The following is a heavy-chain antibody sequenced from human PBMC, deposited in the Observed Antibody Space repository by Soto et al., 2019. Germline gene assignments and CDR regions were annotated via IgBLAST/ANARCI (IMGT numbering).Heavy chain of an antibody. V-gene: IGHV3-33*01. CDR1: GFTFSSYG. Sequence: GGSLRLSCAASGFTFSSYGMHWVRQAPGKGLEWVAVIWYDGSNKYYADSVKGRFTISRDNSKNTLYLQMNSLRAEDTAVYYCARDEGYCSGGSCYSDYYYYYMDVWGKGTTVTVSS. D-gene: IGHD2-15*01. CDR2: IWYDGSNK. CDR3: ARDEGYCSGGSCYSDYYYYYMDV. J-gene: IGHJ6*03.